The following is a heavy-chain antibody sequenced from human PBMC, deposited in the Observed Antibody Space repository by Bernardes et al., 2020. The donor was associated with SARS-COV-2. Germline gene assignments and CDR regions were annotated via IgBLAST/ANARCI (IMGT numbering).Heavy chain of an antibody. J-gene: IGHJ4*02. CDR2: ISGSGRNT. CDR1: GFTFANYG. V-gene: IGHV3-23*01. CDR3: AKDERTGYDTRANYFDS. D-gene: IGHD3-22*01. Sequence: GGSLRLSCAASGFTFANYGMTWVRQAPGKGLECVSGISGSGRNTYFADSVKGRFTISRDNSKNTLYLEMNSLRAEDTAVYYCAKDERTGYDTRANYFDSWGQGTLVTVSS.